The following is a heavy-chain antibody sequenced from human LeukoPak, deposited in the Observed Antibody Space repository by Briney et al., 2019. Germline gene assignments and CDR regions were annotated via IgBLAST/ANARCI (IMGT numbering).Heavy chain of an antibody. CDR1: GYTLTELS. V-gene: IGHV1-24*01. J-gene: IGHJ6*02. CDR2: FDPEDGGT. D-gene: IGHD3-10*01. Sequence: GASVKVSCKVSGYTLTELSMHWVRQAPGKGLEWMGGFDPEDGGTIYAQKFQGRVTMTEDTSTDTAYMELSSLRSEDTAVYYCATPRQITMVRGVTGAYYYGMDVWGQGTTVTVSS. CDR3: ATPRQITMVRGVTGAYYYGMDV.